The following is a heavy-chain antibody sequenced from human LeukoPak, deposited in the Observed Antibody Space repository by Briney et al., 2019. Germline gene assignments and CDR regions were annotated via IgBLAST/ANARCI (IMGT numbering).Heavy chain of an antibody. V-gene: IGHV3-23*01. Sequence: GGSLILSCGASGFTFSSCAMTWVRQAPGKGLEWVSAISGSGDISYYADSVKGRFTVSRDNSKNTLYLQMNSLRAEDTAMYYCARGLGYCTSTTCLLPFDYWGQGTLVTVSS. D-gene: IGHD2-2*01. CDR2: ISGSGDIS. CDR1: GFTFSSCA. CDR3: ARGLGYCTSTTCLLPFDY. J-gene: IGHJ4*02.